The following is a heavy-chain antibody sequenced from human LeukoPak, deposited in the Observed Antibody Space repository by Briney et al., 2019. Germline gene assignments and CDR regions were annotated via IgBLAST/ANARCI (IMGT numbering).Heavy chain of an antibody. V-gene: IGHV5-10-1*01. J-gene: IGHJ4*02. CDR3: ARQYGSGSSISPDFDY. CDR1: GYTFTNHW. D-gene: IGHD6-19*01. CDR2: IDPSDSYS. Sequence: GESLRISCKGSGYTFTNHWITWVRQMPGKGLEWMGRIDPSDSYSDYSPSFQGHVTVSVDKSISTAYLEWSSLKASDTAMYYCARQYGSGSSISPDFDYWGQGTLVTVSS.